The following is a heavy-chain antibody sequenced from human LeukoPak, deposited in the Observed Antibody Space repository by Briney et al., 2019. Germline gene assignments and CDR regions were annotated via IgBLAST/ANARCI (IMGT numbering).Heavy chain of an antibody. V-gene: IGHV4-4*07. CDR3: ARDPVPAALRPNVYYYYYMDV. J-gene: IGHJ6*03. CDR1: GGSISSYX. Sequence: SXXXXXTCXVSGGSISSYXXSWIRXPAGXXXEXXXRIYTSGSTNYNPSLKSRVTMSVDTSKNQFSLRLNSVIAADTAVYYCARDPVPAALRPNVYYYYYMDVWGKGTTVTVSS. CDR2: IYTSGST. D-gene: IGHD2-2*02.